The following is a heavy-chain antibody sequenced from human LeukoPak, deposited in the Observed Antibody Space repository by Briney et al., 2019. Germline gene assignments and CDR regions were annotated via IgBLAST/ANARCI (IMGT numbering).Heavy chain of an antibody. D-gene: IGHD3-3*01. CDR2: INAGNGNT. Sequence: ASVKVSCKASGYTFTSYAMHWVRQAPGQRLEWMGWINAGNGNTKYSQKFQGRVTITRDTSASTAYMELSSLRSEDTAVYYCASDPASYDFWSGYFIDSYGMDVWGQGTTVTVS. V-gene: IGHV1-3*01. CDR3: ASDPASYDFWSGYFIDSYGMDV. CDR1: GYTFTSYA. J-gene: IGHJ6*02.